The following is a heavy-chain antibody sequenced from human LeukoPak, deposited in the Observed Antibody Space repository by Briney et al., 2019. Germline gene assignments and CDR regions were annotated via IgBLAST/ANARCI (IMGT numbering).Heavy chain of an antibody. CDR3: ARLHPVAGIVI. J-gene: IGHJ4*02. V-gene: IGHV4-30-2*03. Sequence: PSETLSLTCAVSGGSISSGGYSWSWIRQPPGKGLEWIGSIYYSGSTYYNPSLKSRVTISVDTSKNQFSLKLSSVTAADTAVYYCARLHPVAGIVIWGQGTLVTVSS. D-gene: IGHD6-19*01. CDR1: GGSISSGGYS. CDR2: IYYSGST.